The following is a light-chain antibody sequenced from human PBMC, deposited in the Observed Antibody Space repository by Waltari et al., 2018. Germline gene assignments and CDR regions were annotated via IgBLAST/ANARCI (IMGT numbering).Light chain of an antibody. CDR1: EDISDS. Sequence: DIQMTQSPSSLSASVGDRVRISCRASEDISDSLAWYQQKPGKAPTLLVYATSRLKSGVPSRISGSGSGTDYTLTISSLQPEDFAAYYCQQYYSTVITFGPGTKVDI. J-gene: IGKJ3*01. V-gene: IGKV1-NL1*01. CDR3: QQYYSTVIT. CDR2: ATS.